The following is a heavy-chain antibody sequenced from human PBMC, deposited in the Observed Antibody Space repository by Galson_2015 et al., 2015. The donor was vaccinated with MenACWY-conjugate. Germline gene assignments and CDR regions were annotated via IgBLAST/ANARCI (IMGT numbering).Heavy chain of an antibody. Sequence: LSLTCTVFGASITRNYWRWFRQPPGKGLEWIAYIRENGDLKDNPPFKSRVTMSADKSKNQFSLRLISVTAADTAVYYCASGGTHPRRFLQWIDPWGQGSLVAVSS. CDR3: ASGGTHPRRFLQWIDP. V-gene: IGHV4-59*08. J-gene: IGHJ5*02. D-gene: IGHD1-26*01. CDR1: GASITRNY. CDR2: IRENGDL.